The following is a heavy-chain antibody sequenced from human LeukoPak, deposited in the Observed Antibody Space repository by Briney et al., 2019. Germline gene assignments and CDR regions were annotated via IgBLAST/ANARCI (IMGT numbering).Heavy chain of an antibody. CDR3: ARDSWLEGGFDY. Sequence: PRGALRLACAVPGFTFRSYGRPWVRQAPGKVLELVAVIWYDGSNKYYADSVKGRFTISRDNSKNTLYLQMNSLRAEDTAVYYCARDSWLEGGFDYWGQGTLVTVSS. J-gene: IGHJ4*02. V-gene: IGHV3-33*01. CDR1: GFTFRSYG. CDR2: IWYDGSNK. D-gene: IGHD2-15*01.